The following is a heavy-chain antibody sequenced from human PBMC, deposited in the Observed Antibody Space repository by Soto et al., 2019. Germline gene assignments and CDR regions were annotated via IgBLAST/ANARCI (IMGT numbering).Heavy chain of an antibody. CDR1: GGSISSYY. J-gene: IGHJ4*02. CDR2: IYYSGST. V-gene: IGHV4-59*01. D-gene: IGHD6-19*01. CDR3: AREASGWSYYFDY. Sequence: QVQLQESGPGLVKPSETLSLTCTVSGGSISSYYWSWIRQPPGKGLEWIGYIYYSGSTNYNPSLKSRVTISVDTSKNQFSLKLSSVTAADTAVYYCAREASGWSYYFDYWGQGTLVTVSS.